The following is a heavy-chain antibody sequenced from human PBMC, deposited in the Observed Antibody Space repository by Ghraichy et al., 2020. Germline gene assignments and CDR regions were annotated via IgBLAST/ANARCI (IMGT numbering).Heavy chain of an antibody. J-gene: IGHJ6*03. CDR3: ARGGYSYGYFSWGPKYYYYMDV. Sequence: SQTLSLTCTVSGGSISSYYWSWIRQPPGKGLEWIGYIYYSGSTNYNPSLKSRVTISVDTSKNQFSLKLSSVTAADTAVYYCARGGYSYGYFSWGPKYYYYMDVWGKGTTVTVSS. CDR2: IYYSGST. V-gene: IGHV4-59*01. D-gene: IGHD5-18*01. CDR1: GGSISSYY.